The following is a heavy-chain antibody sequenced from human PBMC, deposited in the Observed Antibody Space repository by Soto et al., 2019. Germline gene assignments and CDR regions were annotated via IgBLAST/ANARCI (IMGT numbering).Heavy chain of an antibody. V-gene: IGHV3-33*01. CDR1: GFTFRSYG. Sequence: QVQLVESGGGVVQPGRSLRLSCAASGFTFRSYGMHWVRQAPGKGLEWVAVIWYDGSNKYYADSVKGRFTISRDNSKNTLSLQMNSLRAEDTAVYCCARAGDSGSYFQHWGQGTLVTVSS. CDR2: IWYDGSNK. J-gene: IGHJ1*01. D-gene: IGHD1-26*01. CDR3: ARAGDSGSYFQH.